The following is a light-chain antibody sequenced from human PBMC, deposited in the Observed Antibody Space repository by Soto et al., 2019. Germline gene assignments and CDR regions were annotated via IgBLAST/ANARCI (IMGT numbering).Light chain of an antibody. CDR2: DAS. J-gene: IGKJ5*01. CDR3: QQRYNWPPLT. CDR1: QSVNRY. Sequence: PGERATLSCRASQSVNRYLAWYQQKPGQAPRLLIYDASSRATGIPARFSGSGSGTDYTLTIDSLEPEDSAVYYCQQRYNWPPLTFGHGTRLEI. V-gene: IGKV3-11*01.